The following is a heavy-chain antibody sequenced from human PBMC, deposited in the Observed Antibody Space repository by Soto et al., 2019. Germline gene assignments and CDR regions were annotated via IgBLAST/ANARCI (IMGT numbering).Heavy chain of an antibody. J-gene: IGHJ4*02. V-gene: IGHV3-53*01. CDR3: VREASSSGLHLDH. CDR1: GFTVSSNY. D-gene: IGHD6-6*01. CDR2: IYSGGST. Sequence: GGSLRLSCAASGFTVSSNYMSWVRQAPGKGLEWVSVIYSGGSTYYADSVKGRYTISRGNSKNTLYLQMNSLRAEDSAVYYCVREASSSGLHLDHWGRGTLVTVSS.